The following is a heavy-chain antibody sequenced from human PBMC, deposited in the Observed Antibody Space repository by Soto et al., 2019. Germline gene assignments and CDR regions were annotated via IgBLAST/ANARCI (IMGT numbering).Heavy chain of an antibody. CDR2: ISSSSSTI. J-gene: IGHJ6*02. Sequence: GGSLRLSCAASGFTFSSYSMNWVRQAPGKGLEWVSYISSSSSTIYYADSVKGRFTISRDNAKNSLYLQMNSLRDEDTAVYYCARDGRGYSSSRLKFYYGMDVWGQGTTVTVSS. D-gene: IGHD6-6*01. CDR1: GFTFSSYS. V-gene: IGHV3-48*02. CDR3: ARDGRGYSSSRLKFYYGMDV.